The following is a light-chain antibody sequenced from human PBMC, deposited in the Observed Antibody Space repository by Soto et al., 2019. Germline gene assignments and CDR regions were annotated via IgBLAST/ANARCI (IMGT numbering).Light chain of an antibody. V-gene: IGKV3-11*01. CDR1: QSVSSY. Sequence: EIVLTQSPATLSLSPGERATLSCRASQSVSSYLAWYQQKPGQAPRLLIYDASNRATGIPARFSASGSGTDFTLTLSSLEPEDSAVYYCQQRGNWITFGPGTRLEIK. CDR3: QQRGNWIT. CDR2: DAS. J-gene: IGKJ5*01.